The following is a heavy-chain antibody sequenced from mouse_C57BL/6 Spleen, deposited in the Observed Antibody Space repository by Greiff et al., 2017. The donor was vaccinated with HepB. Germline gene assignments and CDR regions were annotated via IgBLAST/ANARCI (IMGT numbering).Heavy chain of an antibody. CDR3: ARRGYSNYVWFAY. V-gene: IGHV1-47*01. CDR1: GYTFTTYP. Sequence: VKLMESGAELVKPGASVKMSCKASGYTFTTYPIEWMKQNHGKSLEWIGNFHPYNDDTKYNEKFKGKATLTVEKSSSTVYLELSRLTSDDSAVYYCARRGYSNYVWFAYWGQGTLVTVSA. CDR2: FHPYNDDT. J-gene: IGHJ3*01. D-gene: IGHD2-5*01.